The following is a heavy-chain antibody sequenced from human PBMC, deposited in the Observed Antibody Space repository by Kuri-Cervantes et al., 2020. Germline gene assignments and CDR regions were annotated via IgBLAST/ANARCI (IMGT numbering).Heavy chain of an antibody. CDR3: ASLDTAIYYYGMDC. D-gene: IGHD5-18*01. V-gene: IGHV1-2*02. Sequence: AAVKVSCKASGYTFTGYYIHWVRQAPGQGLEWMGWINPNSGGTNYAQKFQGRITMTRDTFISTAYMVPSRLRSDDTAVYYCASLDTAIYYYGMDCWGQGTTVTVSS. J-gene: IGHJ6*02. CDR1: GYTFTGYY. CDR2: INPNSGGT.